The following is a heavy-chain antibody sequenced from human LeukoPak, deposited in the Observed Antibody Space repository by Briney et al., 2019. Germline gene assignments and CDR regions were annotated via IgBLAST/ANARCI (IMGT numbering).Heavy chain of an antibody. Sequence: SETLSLICTVSGASISSYYWSWIRQPPGKGLEWIGDIYYSGSIKYNPSLKSRVTISVDTSKNQFSLNLNSVTAADTAVYYCARGGAARLHFQNWGQGTLVTVSS. CDR2: IYYSGSI. D-gene: IGHD6-6*01. V-gene: IGHV4-59*01. CDR3: ARGGAARLHFQN. J-gene: IGHJ1*01. CDR1: GASISSYY.